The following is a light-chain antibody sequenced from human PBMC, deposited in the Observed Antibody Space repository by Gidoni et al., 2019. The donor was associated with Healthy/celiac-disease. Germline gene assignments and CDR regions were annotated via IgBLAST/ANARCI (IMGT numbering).Light chain of an antibody. CDR3: QQYNSYSQT. CDR2: KAS. J-gene: IGKJ1*01. V-gene: IGKV1-5*03. CDR1: QSISSW. Sequence: DIQLTPSPSTLSASVGDRVPITCRASQSISSWLAWYQQKPGKAPKLLIYKASSLESGVPSRFSGSGSGTEFTLTISSLQPDDFATYYCQQYNSYSQTFGQGTKVEIK.